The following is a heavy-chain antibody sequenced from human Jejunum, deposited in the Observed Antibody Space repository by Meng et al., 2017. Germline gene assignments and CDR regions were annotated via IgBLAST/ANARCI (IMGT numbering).Heavy chain of an antibody. V-gene: IGHV3-74*01. D-gene: IGHD6-13*01. CDR3: ARVPVVAAGRGIDY. CDR2: IRGDGSGS. CDR1: GFTFSDYW. Sequence: GGSLRLSCAASGFTFSDYWMHWVRQAPGEGLVWVSRIRGDGSGSNYADSVKGRFTISRDNAKNTLYLQMNSLTAEDTAVYYCARVPVVAAGRGIDYWGQGTLVTVSS. J-gene: IGHJ4*02.